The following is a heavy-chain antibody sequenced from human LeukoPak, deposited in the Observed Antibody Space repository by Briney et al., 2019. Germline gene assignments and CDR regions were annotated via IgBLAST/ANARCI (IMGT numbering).Heavy chain of an antibody. Sequence: GGSLRLSCAASGFSFSYYAMHWVRQAPGKGLEWVAIISYDGSSKYYADSVKGRFTTSRDNSKNTLYLQMNSLRPEDTAVYYCARGEDYVDYGDYFDYWGQGTLVSVSS. CDR2: ISYDGSSK. D-gene: IGHD4-17*01. V-gene: IGHV3-30-3*01. CDR1: GFSFSYYA. CDR3: ARGEDYVDYGDYFDY. J-gene: IGHJ4*02.